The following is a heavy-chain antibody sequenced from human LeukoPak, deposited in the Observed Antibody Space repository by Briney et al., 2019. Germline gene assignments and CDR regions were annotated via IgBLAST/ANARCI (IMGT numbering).Heavy chain of an antibody. CDR3: AQISRGGYCSGGSCYRPPSYAFDI. CDR2: IYYSGSI. J-gene: IGHJ3*02. Sequence: SETLSLTCTVSGGSISSSSYYWGWIRQPPWKGLEWIGSIYYSGSIYYNPSLKSLVTISVDTSKNQFSLKLSSVTAADTAVYYCAQISRGGYCSGGSCYRPPSYAFDIWGQGTMVTVSS. D-gene: IGHD2-15*01. CDR1: GGSISSSSYY. V-gene: IGHV4-39*01.